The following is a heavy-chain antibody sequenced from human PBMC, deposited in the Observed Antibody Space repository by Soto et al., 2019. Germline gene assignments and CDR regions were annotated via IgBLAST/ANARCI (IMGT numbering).Heavy chain of an antibody. CDR1: GFTFSSYS. Sequence: GGSLRLSCAASGFTFSSYSMNWVRQAPGKGLEWVSYISSSSSTIYYADSVKGRFTISRDNAKNSLYLQMNSLRAEDTAVYYWARDFSSGRYVYWGQGTLVTVSS. V-gene: IGHV3-48*01. D-gene: IGHD6-19*01. CDR2: ISSSSSTI. CDR3: ARDFSSGRYVY. J-gene: IGHJ4*02.